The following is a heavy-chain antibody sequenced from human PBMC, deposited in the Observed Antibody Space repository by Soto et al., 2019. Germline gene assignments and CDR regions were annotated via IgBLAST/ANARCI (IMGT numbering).Heavy chain of an antibody. CDR1: GFSLSTSGVG. CDR3: AHRRPWSSNWNSGWFDP. V-gene: IGHV2-5*02. D-gene: IGHD3-10*01. J-gene: IGHJ5*02. Sequence: QITLKESGPTRVKPTQTLALTCNFSGFSLSTSGVGVGWIRQSPGKALEWLAVIYWDDDKRYSPSLRSRLTISKDTSKKQVVLLMTNMDPVDTGTYYCAHRRPWSSNWNSGWFDPWGQGTLVTVSS. CDR2: IYWDDDK.